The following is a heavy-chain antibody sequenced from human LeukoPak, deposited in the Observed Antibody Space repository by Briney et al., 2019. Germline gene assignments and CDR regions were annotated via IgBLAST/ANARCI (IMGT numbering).Heavy chain of an antibody. CDR1: GFTFSSYE. D-gene: IGHD3-10*01. Sequence: GGSLRLSCAASGFTFSSYEMNWVRQAPGKGLEWGSYISSSGSTIYYADSVKGRFTISRDNAKNSLYLQMNSLRAEDTAVYYCARILWFGEFYWGQGTLVTVSS. V-gene: IGHV3-48*03. CDR2: ISSSGSTI. CDR3: ARILWFGEFY. J-gene: IGHJ4*02.